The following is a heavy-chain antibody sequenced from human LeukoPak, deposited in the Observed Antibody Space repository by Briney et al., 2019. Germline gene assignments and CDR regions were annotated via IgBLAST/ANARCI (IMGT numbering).Heavy chain of an antibody. CDR2: INPNSGGT. CDR3: ARAASSSWYYFDY. D-gene: IGHD6-13*01. Sequence: GASVKVSCKASGYTFTGYYMHWVRQAPGQGFEWMGWINPNSGGTNYAQKFQGRVTMTRDTSISTAYMELSRLRSDDTAVYYCARAASSSWYYFDYWGQGTLVTVSS. J-gene: IGHJ4*02. CDR1: GYTFTGYY. V-gene: IGHV1-2*02.